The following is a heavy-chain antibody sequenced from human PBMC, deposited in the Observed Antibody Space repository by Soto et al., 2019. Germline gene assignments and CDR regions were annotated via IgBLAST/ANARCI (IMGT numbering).Heavy chain of an antibody. V-gene: IGHV3-21*01. CDR1: GFTFSSYS. J-gene: IGHJ4*02. CDR3: ARSPNLGGWNSRMLDY. CDR2: ISSSSSYI. Sequence: EVQLVESGGGLVKPGGSLRLSCAASGFTFSSYSMNWVRQAPGKGLEWVSSISSSSSYIYYADSVKGRFTISRDNAKNSLYLQMNSLRAEDTAVYYCARSPNLGGWNSRMLDYWGQGTLVTVSS. D-gene: IGHD1-7*01.